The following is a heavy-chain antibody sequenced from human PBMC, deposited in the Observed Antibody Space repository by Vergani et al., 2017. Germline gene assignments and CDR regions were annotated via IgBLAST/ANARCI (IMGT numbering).Heavy chain of an antibody. Sequence: EVQLVESGGGLVQPGRSLRLSCAASGFTFDDYAMHWVRQAPGKGLEWVSGISWNSGSIGYADSVKGRFTISRDNAKNSLYLQMNSLRAEDTALYYCAKDEGGYYYGSGSSVDYWGQGTLVTVSS. CDR1: GFTFDDYA. V-gene: IGHV3-9*01. D-gene: IGHD3-10*01. CDR2: ISWNSGSI. J-gene: IGHJ4*02. CDR3: AKDEGGYYYGSGSSVDY.